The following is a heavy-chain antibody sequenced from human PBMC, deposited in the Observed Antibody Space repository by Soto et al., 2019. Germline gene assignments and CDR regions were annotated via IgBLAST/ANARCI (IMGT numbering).Heavy chain of an antibody. D-gene: IGHD5-12*01. J-gene: IGHJ6*02. CDR2: INAGNGNT. Sequence: QVQLVQSGAEVKKPGASVKVSCKASGYTFTSYAMHWVRQAPGQRLEWMGWINAGNGNTKYSQKFQGRVTITRDTSASTAYMELSSLRSEDTAVYYCAKGLGGGSGYDHTYYYYGMDVWGQGTTVTVSS. CDR1: GYTFTSYA. CDR3: AKGLGGGSGYDHTYYYYGMDV. V-gene: IGHV1-3*01.